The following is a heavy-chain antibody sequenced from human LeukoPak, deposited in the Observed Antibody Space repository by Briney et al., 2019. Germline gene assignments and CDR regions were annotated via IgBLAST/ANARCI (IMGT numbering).Heavy chain of an antibody. CDR3: ARVITGYYYDRSGYYGDY. V-gene: IGHV3-7*01. CDR1: GFTFSSYW. Sequence: PGGSLRLSCAASGFTFSSYWMSWVRQAPGKGLEWVANIKRDGSEKYYADSVKGRFTISRDNAKNSLYLQMNSLRAEDTAVYYCARVITGYYYDRSGYYGDYWGKGTLVTVSS. CDR2: IKRDGSEK. D-gene: IGHD3-22*01. J-gene: IGHJ4*02.